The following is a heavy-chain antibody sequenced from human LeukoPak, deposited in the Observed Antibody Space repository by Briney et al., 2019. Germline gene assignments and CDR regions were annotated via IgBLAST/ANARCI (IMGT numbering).Heavy chain of an antibody. D-gene: IGHD6-13*01. CDR1: GGSISSGGYS. Sequence: PSQTLSLTCAVSGGSISSGGYSWSWLRQPPGTGLEWIGYSYHSGSTNYNPSLKSRVTISVDKSKNQFSLKLSSVTAADTAVYYCARDHDPTGSSFPHAFDIWGQGTMVTVSS. CDR3: ARDHDPTGSSFPHAFDI. J-gene: IGHJ3*02. CDR2: SYHSGST. V-gene: IGHV4-30-2*01.